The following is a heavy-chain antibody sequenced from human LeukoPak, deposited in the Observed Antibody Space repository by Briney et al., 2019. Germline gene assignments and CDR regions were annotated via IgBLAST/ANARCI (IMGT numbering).Heavy chain of an antibody. V-gene: IGHV4-59*01. Sequence: PSETLSLTCTVSGGSISSYYWSWIRQPPGKGLEWIGFIYYSGSTNYNPSLKSRVTISVDTSKNQFSLKLSSVTAADTAVYYCASNTGAVFDYWGQGALVTVSS. CDR2: IYYSGST. J-gene: IGHJ4*02. CDR3: ASNTGAVFDY. D-gene: IGHD7-27*01. CDR1: GGSISSYY.